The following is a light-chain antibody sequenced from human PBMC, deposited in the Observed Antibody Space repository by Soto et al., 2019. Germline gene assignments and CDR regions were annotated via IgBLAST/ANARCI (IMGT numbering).Light chain of an antibody. Sequence: QSVLTQPASVSGSPGQSIAISCTGTRSDVGAYNYVSWYQQHPGKAPKLMISEVTNRPSGVSDRFSGSKSGNTASLTISGLQAEDEADYYCSSYAGSYTLVFGGGTKLTVL. CDR2: EVT. CDR3: SSYAGSYTLV. CDR1: RSDVGAYNY. J-gene: IGLJ2*01. V-gene: IGLV2-14*01.